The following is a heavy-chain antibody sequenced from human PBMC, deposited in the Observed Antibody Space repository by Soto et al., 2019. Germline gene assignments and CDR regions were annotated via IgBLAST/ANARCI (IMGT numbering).Heavy chain of an antibody. V-gene: IGHV1-18*01. J-gene: IGHJ5*02. CDR3: ARDRGQWLSKGEFDP. CDR1: GYTFTTYG. D-gene: IGHD6-19*01. Sequence: QVQLVQSGAEVKKPGASVKVSCEASGYTFTTYGINWVRQAPGQGLEWMGWISAYNGNTNYAQKLQGRVTMTTDTSTSTAYMELRSLRSDDTAVYYCARDRGQWLSKGEFDPWGQGTLVTVSS. CDR2: ISAYNGNT.